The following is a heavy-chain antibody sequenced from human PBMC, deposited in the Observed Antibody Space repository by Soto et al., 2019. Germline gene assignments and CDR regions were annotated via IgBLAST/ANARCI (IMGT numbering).Heavy chain of an antibody. Sequence: GGSLRLSCAASGFTFSSYAMSWVRQAPGKGLEWVSAISGSGGSTYYADSVKGRFTISRDNSKNTLYLQMNSLRAEDTAVYYCAKQNRGIQLWLNGFFDYWGQGTLVTVSS. V-gene: IGHV3-23*01. CDR2: ISGSGGST. D-gene: IGHD5-18*01. CDR3: AKQNRGIQLWLNGFFDY. J-gene: IGHJ4*02. CDR1: GFTFSSYA.